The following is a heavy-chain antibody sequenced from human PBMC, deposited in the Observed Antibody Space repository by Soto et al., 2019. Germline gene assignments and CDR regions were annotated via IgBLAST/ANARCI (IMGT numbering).Heavy chain of an antibody. Sequence: GASVKVSSKXLGSSSPSLEINGLRQTAGQGLEWMGWMQPSTGRTGYAQKFQGRVTMTRDTSINTAYMELTTLTSDDTAFYYCARGVSAGVDYWGQGTLVTVSS. D-gene: IGHD1-26*01. CDR2: MQPSTGRT. J-gene: IGHJ4*02. CDR3: ARGVSAGVDY. V-gene: IGHV1-8*01. CDR1: GSSSPSLE.